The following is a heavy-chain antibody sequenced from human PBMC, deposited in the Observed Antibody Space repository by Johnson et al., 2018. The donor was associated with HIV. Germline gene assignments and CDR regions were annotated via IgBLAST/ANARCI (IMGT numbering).Heavy chain of an antibody. Sequence: VQLVESGGGVVQPGGSLRLSCAASGFTFSSYDMHWVRQATGKGLEWVSTIGTAGDTYYPGSVKGRITVSRDNSRNSVSLQMIILRPKDTAMYYCAKDQSDYGDSEDDAYDVWGLGPMVTV. D-gene: IGHD4-17*01. V-gene: IGHV3-13*01. CDR1: GFTFSSYD. CDR3: AKDQSDYGDSEDDAYDV. CDR2: IGTAGDT. J-gene: IGHJ3*01.